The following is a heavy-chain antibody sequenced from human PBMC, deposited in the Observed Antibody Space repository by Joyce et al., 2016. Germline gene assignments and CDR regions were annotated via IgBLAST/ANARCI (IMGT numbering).Heavy chain of an antibody. J-gene: IGHJ4*02. CDR1: GDTIKHYC. D-gene: IGHD4-17*01. CDR2: IYIGGTT. Sequence: QVQLQESGPGVVKPSETLSLTCSFSGDTIKHYCWSWLRQPAGKGLEWLGRIYIGGTTNYNPSVKSRVTMSLDTSKNKFSLKLISVTAADTAVYYCARGNYGDYVRYFDAWGQGILVTVSS. V-gene: IGHV4-4*07. CDR3: ARGNYGDYVRYFDA.